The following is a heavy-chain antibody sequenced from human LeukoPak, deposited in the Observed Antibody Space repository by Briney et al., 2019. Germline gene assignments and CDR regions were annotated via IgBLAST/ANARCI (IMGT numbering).Heavy chain of an antibody. CDR1: GLTFSSYW. CDR3: ARFGLWSSTGY. V-gene: IGHV3-7*01. CDR2: IKRDGSEK. Sequence: PGGSLRLSCAASGLTFSSYWMRWVRQAPGKGLEWVANIKRDGSEKYYVDSVKGRFTISRDNAKNSLYLQMNSLRAEDTAVYYCARFGLWSSTGYWGQGTLVTVSS. J-gene: IGHJ4*02. D-gene: IGHD2-2*01.